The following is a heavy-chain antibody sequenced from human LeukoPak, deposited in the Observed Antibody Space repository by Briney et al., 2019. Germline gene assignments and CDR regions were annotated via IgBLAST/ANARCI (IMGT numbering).Heavy chain of an antibody. CDR1: GFTFSSYW. V-gene: IGHV3-74*01. Sequence: GGSLRLSCAASGFTFSSYWMHWVRQAPGKGLVWVSRINSDGSSTSYADSVKGRFTISRDNAKNTLYLQMNSLRAEDTAVYYCARRPAYCGGDCYSFDFDIWGQGTMVTVSS. D-gene: IGHD2-21*02. CDR2: INSDGSST. CDR3: ARRPAYCGGDCYSFDFDI. J-gene: IGHJ3*02.